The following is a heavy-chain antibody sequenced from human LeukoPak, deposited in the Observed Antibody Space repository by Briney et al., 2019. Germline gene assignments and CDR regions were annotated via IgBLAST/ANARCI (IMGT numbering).Heavy chain of an antibody. CDR3: ARALVGVTERAFDI. CDR1: GFTFSSYE. J-gene: IGHJ3*02. V-gene: IGHV3-48*03. D-gene: IGHD1-26*01. CDR2: ISSSGSTI. Sequence: GGSLRLSCAASGFTFSSYEMNWVRQAPGKGLEWVSYISSSGSTIYYADSVKGRFTISRDNAKNSLYLQMNSLRAEDTAVYYCARALVGVTERAFDIWGQGTMVTVSS.